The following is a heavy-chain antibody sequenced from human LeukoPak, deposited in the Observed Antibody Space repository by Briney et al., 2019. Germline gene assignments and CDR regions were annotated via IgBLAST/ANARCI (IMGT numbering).Heavy chain of an antibody. J-gene: IGHJ5*02. Sequence: ASVKVSCKTSGHTFTTYAIHWVRQAPGQRLEWMGLINADDGNTRYSQRFQGRVTITRDTSANTAYMELSSLRFEDTAVYYCARGIVVQPSANWFDPWGQGTPVTVSS. CDR1: GHTFTTYA. V-gene: IGHV1-3*01. CDR2: INADDGNT. D-gene: IGHD2-2*01. CDR3: ARGIVVQPSANWFDP.